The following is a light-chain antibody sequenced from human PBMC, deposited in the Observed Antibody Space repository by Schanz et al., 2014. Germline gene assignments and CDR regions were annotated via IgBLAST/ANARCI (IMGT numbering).Light chain of an antibody. J-gene: IGLJ7*01. CDR3: AAWDDSLKGAV. Sequence: QSVLTQPPSVSGAPGQRVSISCAGSSSNIGAGYDVHWYQQFPGTAPKLLIYGDNQRPSGVPERFSGSKSGTSASLAISGLQSEDEADYYCAAWDDSLKGAVFGGGTQLTVL. CDR1: SSNIGAGYD. CDR2: GDN. V-gene: IGLV1-44*01.